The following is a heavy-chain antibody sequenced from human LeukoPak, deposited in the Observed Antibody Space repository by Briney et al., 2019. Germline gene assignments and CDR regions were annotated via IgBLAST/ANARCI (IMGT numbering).Heavy chain of an antibody. CDR1: GYSFTSYW. CDR2: IDPSDSYT. D-gene: IGHD3-10*01. J-gene: IGHJ4*02. CDR3: ASYYGSGSYYGY. V-gene: IGHV5-10-1*01. Sequence: GESLKISCKGSGYSFTSYWISWGRQMPGKGLEWMGRIDPSDSYTNYSPSFQGHVTISADKSISTAYLQWSSLKASDTAMYYCASYYGSGSYYGYWGQGTLVTVSS.